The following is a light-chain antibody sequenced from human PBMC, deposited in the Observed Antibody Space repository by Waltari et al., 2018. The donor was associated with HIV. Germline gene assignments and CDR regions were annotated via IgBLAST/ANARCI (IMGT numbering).Light chain of an antibody. V-gene: IGLV2-23*02. CDR3: CSYTGSNPFLL. Sequence: QSALTQPASVSGSPGQSITISCTGTSSNVGSYNLVSWYQQHPGRAPKVMIYEVSKRPSGGTNRFSGSKSGNTASLTISGLQAEDEADYYCCSYTGSNPFLLFGGGTKLTVL. CDR1: SSNVGSYNL. J-gene: IGLJ2*01. CDR2: EVS.